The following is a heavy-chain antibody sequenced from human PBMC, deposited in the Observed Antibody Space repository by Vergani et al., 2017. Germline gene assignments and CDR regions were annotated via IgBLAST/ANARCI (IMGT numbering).Heavy chain of an antibody. V-gene: IGHV3-73*02. CDR2: IRSKANSYAT. J-gene: IGHJ4*02. CDR3: AAVSRKRPGLGATSDY. D-gene: IGHD1-26*01. Sequence: EVQLVESGGGLVQPGGSLKLSCAASGFTFSGSAMHWVRQASGKGLEWVGRIRSKANSYATAYAASVKGRFTISRDDSKNTAYLQMNSLKTEDTAVYYCAAVSRKRPGLGATSDYWGQGTLVTVSS. CDR1: GFTFSGSA.